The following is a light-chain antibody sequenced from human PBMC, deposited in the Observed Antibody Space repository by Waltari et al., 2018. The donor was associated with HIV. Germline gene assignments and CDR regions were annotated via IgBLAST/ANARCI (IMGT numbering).Light chain of an antibody. CDR3: QQYNNWPYT. CDR2: TAS. J-gene: IGKJ2*01. CDR1: QGVNIN. V-gene: IGKV3-15*01. Sequence: EILMTQSPDTLSVSPGETATLSCRASQGVNINLAWYQQKPGQVPRLLIYTASTRATGIPARFSGSGSGTEFTLTITSLQSEDFTIYYCQQYNNWPYTFGQGTKLEI.